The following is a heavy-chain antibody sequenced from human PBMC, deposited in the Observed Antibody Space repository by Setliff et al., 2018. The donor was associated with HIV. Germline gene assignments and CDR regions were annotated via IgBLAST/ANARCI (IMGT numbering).Heavy chain of an antibody. CDR3: ARRGNDYLWRSWFDP. J-gene: IGHJ5*02. V-gene: IGHV4-34*01. CDR2: INHSGHT. CDR1: GGSLSGFY. D-gene: IGHD4-17*01. Sequence: SETLSLTCAVYGGSLSGFYWSWIRQPPGKGLEWIGEINHSGHTKYNSSLKSRVTISVDTSKNQFSVRLNSVTAADTAVYYCARRGNDYLWRSWFDPWGQGTLVTVSS.